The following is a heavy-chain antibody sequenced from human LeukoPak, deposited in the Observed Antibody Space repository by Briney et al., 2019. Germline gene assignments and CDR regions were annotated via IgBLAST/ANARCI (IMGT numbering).Heavy chain of an antibody. V-gene: IGHV4-39*01. J-gene: IGHJ4*02. Sequence: SETLSLTCTVSGGSISSYSYYWGWIRQPPGKGLEWIGSIYYSGSTYYNPSLKSRVTISVDTSRNQFSLKLSSVTAADTAVYYCARLLSGVEGYWGQGTLVTVSS. CDR3: ARLLSGVEGY. CDR1: GGSISSYSYY. D-gene: IGHD5-24*01. CDR2: IYYSGST.